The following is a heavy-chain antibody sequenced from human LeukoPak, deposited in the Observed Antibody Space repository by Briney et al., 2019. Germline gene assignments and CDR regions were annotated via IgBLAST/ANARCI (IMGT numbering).Heavy chain of an antibody. CDR2: IYYSGST. CDR3: ARYSSGWPFDY. Sequence: PSETLSLTCTVSGGSISSGGYYWSWIRQPPGKGLEWIGSIYYSGSTYYNPSLKSRVTISVDTSKNQFSLKLSSVTAADTAVYYCARYSSGWPFDYWGQGTLVTVSS. J-gene: IGHJ4*02. CDR1: GGSISSGGYY. D-gene: IGHD6-19*01. V-gene: IGHV4-39*01.